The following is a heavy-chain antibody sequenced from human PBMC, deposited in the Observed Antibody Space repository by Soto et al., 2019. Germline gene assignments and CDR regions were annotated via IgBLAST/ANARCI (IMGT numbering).Heavy chain of an antibody. Sequence: QVQLVQSGPEVKQPGASVKVFCKAAGYTFASYGVTWVRQAPGQGLEWMGWISVYNGNTNYAQKFQGRVSMTADKSTNKAYMELRSLRCDDTAVYFCARERSSSWDGDNWGQGTLVTVSS. CDR2: ISVYNGNT. V-gene: IGHV1-18*01. J-gene: IGHJ4*02. CDR1: GYTFASYG. CDR3: ARERSSSWDGDN. D-gene: IGHD6-13*01.